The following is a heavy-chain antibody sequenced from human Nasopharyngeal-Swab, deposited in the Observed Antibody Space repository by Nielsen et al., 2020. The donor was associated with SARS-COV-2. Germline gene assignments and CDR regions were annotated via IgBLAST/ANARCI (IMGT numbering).Heavy chain of an antibody. D-gene: IGHD6-13*01. Sequence: SETLSLTCTVSGASIAYSTFYWGWIRQPPGKGLEWIGNIYYNGNTYQNPSLKSRLTISVDKSENQFSLQLSSVTAADTAVYYCVRSSSWYYFDYWAQGTQVTVSS. V-gene: IGHV4-39*01. CDR3: VRSSSWYYFDY. J-gene: IGHJ4*02. CDR1: GASIAYSTFY. CDR2: IYYNGNT.